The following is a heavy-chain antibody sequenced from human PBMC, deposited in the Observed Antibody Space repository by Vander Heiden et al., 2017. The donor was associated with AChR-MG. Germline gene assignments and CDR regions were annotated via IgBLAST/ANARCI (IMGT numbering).Heavy chain of an antibody. J-gene: IGHJ4*02. Sequence: QLQLQESGPGQVKPSETLSLTCTVAGGPIRSNNHYWAWIRQPPGKGLEWIGSIEYRGSIGYNPSLKSRVAIFLDTSKNQFSLKLSSVTAADTAIYYCASHPYSNTYYGVDSWGQGTLVTVSS. D-gene: IGHD3-3*01. CDR2: IEYRGSI. CDR3: ASHPYSNTYYGVDS. CDR1: GGPIRSNNHY. V-gene: IGHV4-39*01.